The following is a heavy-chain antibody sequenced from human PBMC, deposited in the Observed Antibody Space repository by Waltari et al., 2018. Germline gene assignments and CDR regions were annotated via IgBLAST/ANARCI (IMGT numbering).Heavy chain of an antibody. Sequence: EVQLVESGGGLVQPGGSLRLSCAASGFTLSDYEMDWVRQAPGKGLEWVGRSRNKGNSDSAEDSASVKDIFTISRDESKSSVYLYMSSLKSEDTAVYYCARDYWGSYEYWGQGSHVTVSS. CDR2: SRNKGNSDSA. J-gene: IGHJ4*02. V-gene: IGHV3-72*01. CDR1: GFTLSDYE. CDR3: ARDYWGSYEY. D-gene: IGHD1-26*01.